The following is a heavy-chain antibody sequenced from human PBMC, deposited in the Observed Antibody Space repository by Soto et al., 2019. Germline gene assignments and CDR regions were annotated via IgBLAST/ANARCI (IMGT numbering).Heavy chain of an antibody. V-gene: IGHV3-30*18. Sequence: QVQLVESGGGVVQPGRSLRLSCAASGFTFSSYGMHWARQAPGKGLEWVAVISYDGSNKYYADSVKGRFTISRDNSKNTLYLQMNSLRAEDTAVYYCAKRTSRDYCSGGSCYNDYYYGMDVWGQGTTVTVSS. D-gene: IGHD2-15*01. CDR3: AKRTSRDYCSGGSCYNDYYYGMDV. CDR1: GFTFSSYG. J-gene: IGHJ6*02. CDR2: ISYDGSNK.